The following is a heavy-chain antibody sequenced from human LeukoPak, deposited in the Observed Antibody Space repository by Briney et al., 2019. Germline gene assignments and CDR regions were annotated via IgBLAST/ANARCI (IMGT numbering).Heavy chain of an antibody. J-gene: IGHJ3*01. CDR3: ARAYCGGDCYSIDAFDV. CDR2: IYPGDSDP. Sequence: GESLKISCKGSGYYFTSYWIGWVRQMPGKGLEWMGTIYPGDSDPRYSPSFQGQVTISADKSISTAYMQWSSLKASDSAKYYCARAYCGGDCYSIDAFDVWGQGTTVTVSS. CDR1: GYYFTSYW. D-gene: IGHD2-21*02. V-gene: IGHV5-51*01.